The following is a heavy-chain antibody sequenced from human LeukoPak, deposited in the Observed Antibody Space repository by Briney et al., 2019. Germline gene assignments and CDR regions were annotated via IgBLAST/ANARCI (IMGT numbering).Heavy chain of an antibody. V-gene: IGHV4-59*01. J-gene: IGHJ3*02. CDR2: IYYSGST. CDR1: GGSISSYY. D-gene: IGHD3-22*01. Sequence: PSETLPLTCTVSGGSISSYYWSWIRQPPGKGLEWIGYIYYSGSTNYNPSLKSRVTISVDTSKNQFSLKLSSVTAADTAVYYCARNNYYEDAFDIWGQGTMVTVSS. CDR3: ARNNYYEDAFDI.